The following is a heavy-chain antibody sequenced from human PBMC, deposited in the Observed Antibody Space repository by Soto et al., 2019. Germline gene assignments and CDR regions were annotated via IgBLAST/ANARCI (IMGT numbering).Heavy chain of an antibody. CDR2: ILYDGGNK. CDR3: EKPVEDSGDFTRPLYYYGMDV. J-gene: IGHJ6*02. V-gene: IGHV3-30*18. CDR1: GFTLSSFG. D-gene: IGHD5-12*01. Sequence: GGSLRLSCAASGFTLSSFGMHWVRQAPGKGLEWVAVILYDGGNKYYADSVKGRFTISRDISKNTLYLQMNSLRAEDTAVYYCEKPVEDSGDFTRPLYYYGMDVWGQGTTVTVSS.